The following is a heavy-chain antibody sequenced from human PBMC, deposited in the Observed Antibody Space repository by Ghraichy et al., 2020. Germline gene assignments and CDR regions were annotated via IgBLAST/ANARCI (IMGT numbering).Heavy chain of an antibody. V-gene: IGHV3-13*01. D-gene: IGHD6-13*01. CDR3: ARGAWYSSSWYRFSGHRILDY. CDR2: IGTAGDT. CDR1: GFTFSSYD. J-gene: IGHJ4*02. Sequence: GGSLRLSCAASGFTFSSYDMHWVRQATGKGLEWVSAIGTAGDTYYPGSVKGRFTISRKNAKNSLYLQMNSLRAGDTAVYYCARGAWYSSSWYRFSGHRILDYWGQGTLVTVSS.